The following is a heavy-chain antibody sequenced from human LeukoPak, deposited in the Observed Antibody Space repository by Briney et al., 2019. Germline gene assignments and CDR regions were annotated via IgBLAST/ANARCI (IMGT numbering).Heavy chain of an antibody. V-gene: IGHV4-39*07. CDR3: ARGGDCWSGYSSNYFDY. Sequence: PSETLSLTCTVSGGSISGSSYYWGWIRQPPGKGLEWIGSIYYSGSTYYNPSLKSRVTISVDTSKNQFSLKLSSVTAADTAVYYCARGGDCWSGYSSNYFDYWGQGTLVTVSS. CDR1: GGSISGSSYY. CDR2: IYYSGST. J-gene: IGHJ4*02. D-gene: IGHD3-3*01.